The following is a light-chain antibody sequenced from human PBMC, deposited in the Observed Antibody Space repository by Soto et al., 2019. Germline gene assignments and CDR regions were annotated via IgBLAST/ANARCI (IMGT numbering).Light chain of an antibody. J-gene: IGKJ1*01. Sequence: EIVMTQSPATLSVSRGERATLSCRASQSVSSNLAWYQQQPGQAPRLLIYAASTRATGIQARFSGSGSGTEFTLTISSLQSEDFAVYYCKQYDNWPTCGQGTKVDIK. CDR1: QSVSSN. CDR2: AAS. V-gene: IGKV3-15*01. CDR3: KQYDNWPT.